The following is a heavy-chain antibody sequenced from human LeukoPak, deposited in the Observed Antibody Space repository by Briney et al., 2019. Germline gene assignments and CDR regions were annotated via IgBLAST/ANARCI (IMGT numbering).Heavy chain of an antibody. CDR3: AKVRRRFFPDY. CDR1: GFAFNTYG. D-gene: IGHD3-3*01. Sequence: GGSLRLSCAASGFAFNTYGMHWVRQAPGKGLEWVAFIRYDGSNKYYADSVMGRFTISRDSSKHTLFLQMNSLRAEDTAVYYCAKVRRRFFPDYWGQGTLVTVSS. V-gene: IGHV3-30*02. CDR2: IRYDGSNK. J-gene: IGHJ4*02.